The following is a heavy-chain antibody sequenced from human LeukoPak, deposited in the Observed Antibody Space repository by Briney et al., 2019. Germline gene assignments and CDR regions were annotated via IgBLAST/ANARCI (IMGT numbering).Heavy chain of an antibody. Sequence: GGSLRLSCAASGFTFSSYAMNWVRQAPGKGLEWVSAISGSGGSTYYADSVKGRFTISRDNSKNTLYLQMNSLGAEDTAVYYCAKGALWDYFGFWGQGTLVTVSS. V-gene: IGHV3-23*01. CDR2: ISGSGGST. CDR3: AKGALWDYFGF. D-gene: IGHD7-27*01. J-gene: IGHJ4*02. CDR1: GFTFSSYA.